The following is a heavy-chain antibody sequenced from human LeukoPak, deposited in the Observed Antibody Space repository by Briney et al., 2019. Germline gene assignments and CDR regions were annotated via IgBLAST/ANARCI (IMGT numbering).Heavy chain of an antibody. Sequence: SETLSLTCTVSGGSISSSSYYWGWIRQPPGKGLEWIGSLDYSGSTYYNPSLKSRVTISVDTSKNQFSLKLSSVTAADTAVYYCARAYYGKPFDYWGQGTLVTVSS. V-gene: IGHV4-39*07. D-gene: IGHD4-17*01. CDR1: GGSISSSSYY. CDR2: LDYSGST. J-gene: IGHJ4*02. CDR3: ARAYYGKPFDY.